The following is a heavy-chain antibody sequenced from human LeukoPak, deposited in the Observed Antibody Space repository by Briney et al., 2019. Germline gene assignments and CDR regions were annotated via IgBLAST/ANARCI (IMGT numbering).Heavy chain of an antibody. CDR2: IWYDGSNK. D-gene: IGHD3-16*01. V-gene: IGHV3-33*01. CDR3: ARDRWGAFDI. Sequence: PGRSLRLSCAASGFTFSSYGMLWVRQAPGKGLEWVAVIWYDGSNKYYADSVKGRFTISRDNSKNTLYLQMNSLRAEDTAVYYCARDRWGAFDIWGQGTMVTVSS. J-gene: IGHJ3*02. CDR1: GFTFSSYG.